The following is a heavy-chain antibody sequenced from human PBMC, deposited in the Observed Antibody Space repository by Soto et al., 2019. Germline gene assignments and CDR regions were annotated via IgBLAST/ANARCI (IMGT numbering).Heavy chain of an antibody. J-gene: IGHJ6*02. CDR1: GFTFSSYS. CDR2: ISSSSSTI. D-gene: IGHD3-3*01. Sequence: GGSLRLSCAASGFTFSSYSMNWVRQAPGKGLEWVSYISSSSSTIYYADSVKGRFTISRDNAKNSLYLQMNSLRDEDTAVYYCARDPTEYYDFWSGYPPPQYYYYGMDVWGQGTTVTVSS. V-gene: IGHV3-48*02. CDR3: ARDPTEYYDFWSGYPPPQYYYYGMDV.